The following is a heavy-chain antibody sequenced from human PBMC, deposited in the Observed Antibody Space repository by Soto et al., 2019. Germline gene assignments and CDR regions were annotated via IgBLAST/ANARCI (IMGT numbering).Heavy chain of an antibody. V-gene: IGHV1-3*01. Sequence: QVHLVQSGAEVKKPGASVKVSCKASGYTFTSYAMHWVRQAPGQRLEGMGWINAGNGNTKYSQKFQGSVTITRDTSASTAYMELSSLRSEDTAVYYCARILGYCSGGSCDYWGQGTLVTVSS. CDR2: INAGNGNT. CDR3: ARILGYCSGGSCDY. CDR1: GYTFTSYA. D-gene: IGHD2-15*01. J-gene: IGHJ4*02.